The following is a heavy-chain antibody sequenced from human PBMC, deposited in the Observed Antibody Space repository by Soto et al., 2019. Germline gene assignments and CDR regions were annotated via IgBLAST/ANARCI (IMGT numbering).Heavy chain of an antibody. CDR3: ARGYLIIDWYYFFDN. Sequence: SETLSLTCTVSSGSISGYYWGWIRQPPGEGLEWIGYIHYSGNPHYNPSLKSRVAISVDTSRSQFSLRLSPVTAAYTAVYYCARGYLIIDWYYFFDNWGKGAWVTVSS. CDR2: IHYSGNP. CDR1: SGSISGYY. J-gene: IGHJ4*02. D-gene: IGHD2-21*01. V-gene: IGHV4-59*01.